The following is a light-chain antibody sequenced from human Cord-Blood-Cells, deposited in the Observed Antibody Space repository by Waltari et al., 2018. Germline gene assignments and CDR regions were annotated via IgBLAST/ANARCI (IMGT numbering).Light chain of an antibody. CDR2: GAS. V-gene: IGKV3-15*01. J-gene: IGKJ2*01. Sequence: EIVMTQSPATLSVSPGESATLSCRASQGVSSNLAWYQQNPGQAPRLLIYGASTRATGIPARFSGSGSGTEFTPTISSLQSEDFAVYYCQQYNNWPPYTFGQGTKLEIK. CDR3: QQYNNWPPYT. CDR1: QGVSSN.